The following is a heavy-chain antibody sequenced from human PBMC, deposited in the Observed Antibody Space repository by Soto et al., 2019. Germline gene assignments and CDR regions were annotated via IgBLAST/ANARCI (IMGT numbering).Heavy chain of an antibody. CDR1: GVTFSSYG. J-gene: IGHJ5*02. CDR3: AKSIAVAPGWIDP. CDR2: IWYDGSKR. Sequence: SLRLSCVASGVTFSSYGIHWVRQAPGQGLEWVAGIWYDGSKRYYLDSVKGRFTISRDNSKNTVNLQMNSLRAEDTAVYYCAKSIAVAPGWIDPWGQGALVTVSS. D-gene: IGHD6-19*01. V-gene: IGHV3-33*06.